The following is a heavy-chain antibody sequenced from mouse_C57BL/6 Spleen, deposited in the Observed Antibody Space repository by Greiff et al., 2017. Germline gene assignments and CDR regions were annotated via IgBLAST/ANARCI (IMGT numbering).Heavy chain of an antibody. CDR3: TTIYYYGSGAMDY. Sequence: VQLQQSGAELVRPGASVKLSCTASGFNIKDYYMHWVKQRPEQGLEWIGRIDPEDGDTEYAPKFQGKATMTADTSANTAYLQLSSLTSEDTAVDYFTTIYYYGSGAMDYWGQGTSVTVSS. V-gene: IGHV14-1*01. CDR2: IDPEDGDT. CDR1: GFNIKDYY. D-gene: IGHD1-1*01. J-gene: IGHJ4*01.